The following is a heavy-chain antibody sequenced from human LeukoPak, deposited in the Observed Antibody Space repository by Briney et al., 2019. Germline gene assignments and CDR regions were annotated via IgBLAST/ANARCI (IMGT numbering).Heavy chain of an antibody. CDR3: AKHETKNSGGYHTDY. Sequence: SDTLSLTCTVSGGPITSSYWSWIRQPPGKGLAGIGYIHYTGSIHYNPFLRSRVTMSVDTSKKQSSLKLSSVSAAGTAVYYCAKHETKNSGGYHTDYWSQGTLVTVSS. D-gene: IGHD3-3*01. CDR1: GGPITSSY. J-gene: IGHJ4*02. V-gene: IGHV4-59*08. CDR2: IHYTGSI.